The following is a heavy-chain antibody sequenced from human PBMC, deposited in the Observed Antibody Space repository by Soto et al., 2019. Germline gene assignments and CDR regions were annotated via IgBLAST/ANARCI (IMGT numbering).Heavy chain of an antibody. Sequence: PSETLSLTCTVSGDSISSDGDYFWSWIRQPPGKGLESIGYVSYDGRTYYNSSLKSRMSISIDTSQNQFSLKLSSVTAADTAVYYCARDKITGLFDYWGQGTLVTVSS. CDR2: VSYDGRT. J-gene: IGHJ4*02. CDR3: ARDKITGLFDY. D-gene: IGHD2-8*02. V-gene: IGHV4-30-4*01. CDR1: GDSISSDGDYF.